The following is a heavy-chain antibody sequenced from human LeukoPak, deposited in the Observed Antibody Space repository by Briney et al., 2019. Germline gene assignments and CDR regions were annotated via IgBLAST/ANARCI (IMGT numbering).Heavy chain of an antibody. CDR3: ARGPTTVTRAFDY. Sequence: SETLSLTCTVSHDSFSIYYWSWIRQPAGKGLEWIGRIYTSGSTNYNPCLKSRVTMSVDPSKNQFSLKLTSVTAADTAVYDCARGPTTVTRAFDYWGQGTLVTVSS. J-gene: IGHJ4*02. CDR2: IYTSGST. D-gene: IGHD4-17*01. CDR1: HDSFSIYY. V-gene: IGHV4-4*07.